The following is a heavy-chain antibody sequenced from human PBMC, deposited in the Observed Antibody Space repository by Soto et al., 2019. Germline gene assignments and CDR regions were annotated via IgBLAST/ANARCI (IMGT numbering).Heavy chain of an antibody. CDR1: GFTFSSDG. Sequence: GGSLRLSCVASGFTFSSDGMHWVRQAPGKGLEWVGVIYYDGNIKYYADSVKGRFTISRDNSKNTLYLEMNNLRGEDTAVYYCAGGPRRSADGIGDYWGQGTLVTVSS. V-gene: IGHV3-33*01. D-gene: IGHD6-13*01. CDR3: AGGPRRSADGIGDY. J-gene: IGHJ4*02. CDR2: IYYDGNIK.